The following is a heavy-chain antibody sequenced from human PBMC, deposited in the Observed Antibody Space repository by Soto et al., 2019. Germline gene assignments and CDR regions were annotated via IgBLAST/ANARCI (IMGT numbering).Heavy chain of an antibody. J-gene: IGHJ4*02. CDR1: GFPFSSYT. D-gene: IGHD3-22*01. V-gene: IGHV3-30-3*02. CDR3: AKWTSYYYDSSGYYDS. Sequence: QEHLVESGGGVVQPGGSLTLSCTASGFPFSSYTMHWLRRAPGKGLEWVGIISFDGSSKYYADWLKGRIVISRDNSKDSLYLQMDTLRPDDTAIYYCAKWTSYYYDSSGYYDSWGQGTLVTVSS. CDR2: ISFDGSSK.